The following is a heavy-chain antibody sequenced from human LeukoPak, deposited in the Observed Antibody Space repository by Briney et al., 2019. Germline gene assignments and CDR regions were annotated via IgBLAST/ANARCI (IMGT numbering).Heavy chain of an antibody. CDR1: GFTFSSYS. V-gene: IGHV3-48*04. CDR2: ISSSSSTI. D-gene: IGHD6-19*01. CDR3: ATHSSGSLLVTGYFDL. J-gene: IGHJ2*01. Sequence: GGSLRLSCAASGFTFSSYSMNWVRQAPGKGLEWVSYISSSSSTIYYADSVKGRFTISRDNAKNSLYLQMNSLRAEDTAVYYCATHSSGSLLVTGYFDLWGRGTLVTVSS.